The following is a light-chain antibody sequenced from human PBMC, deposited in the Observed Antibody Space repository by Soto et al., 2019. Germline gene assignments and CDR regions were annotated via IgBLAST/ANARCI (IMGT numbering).Light chain of an antibody. J-gene: IGLJ2*01. Sequence: QSVLTQPPSVSVAPGQRVTISCTGSRSNIGAGYAVHWYQQLRGTAPKLLIYDNTNRPSGVPDRFSASESGTSASLAITGLQSEDEADYYCQSYDTSLSASVFGGGTKLTVL. CDR1: RSNIGAGYA. CDR3: QSYDTSLSASV. CDR2: DNT. V-gene: IGLV1-40*01.